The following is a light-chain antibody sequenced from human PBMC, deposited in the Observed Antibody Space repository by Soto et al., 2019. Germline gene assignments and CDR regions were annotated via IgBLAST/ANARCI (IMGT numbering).Light chain of an antibody. V-gene: IGKV1-5*01. J-gene: IGKJ2*01. CDR3: QQYNNYPYT. CDR2: DAS. Sequence: DIQMTQSPSTLSASVGDRVTITCRASQSISSWMAWYQQKPGKAPKLLIYDASSLDIGVPSRFSGSGSETEFTLTISSLQPDDFATFYCQQYNNYPYTFGQGTKLEIK. CDR1: QSISSW.